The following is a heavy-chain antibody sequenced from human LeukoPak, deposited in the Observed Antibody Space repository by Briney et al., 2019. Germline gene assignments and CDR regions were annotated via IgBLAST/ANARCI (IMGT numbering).Heavy chain of an antibody. Sequence: PGRYLRLSCAASGFTFDDYAIYWVRQAPGKGLEWVSGIDWKNDIIGYADSVRGRFTISRDNAKNSLYLQMNSLSAEDTAFYYCAKGGYSRGWSYVDVWGQGTTVTVSS. CDR3: AKGGYSRGWSYVDV. CDR2: IDWKNDII. J-gene: IGHJ6*02. D-gene: IGHD6-19*01. V-gene: IGHV3-9*01. CDR1: GFTFDDYA.